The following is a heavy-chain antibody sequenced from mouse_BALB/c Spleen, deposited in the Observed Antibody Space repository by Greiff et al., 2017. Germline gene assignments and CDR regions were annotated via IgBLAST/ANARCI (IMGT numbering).Heavy chain of an antibody. V-gene: IGHV2-9*02. D-gene: IGHD1-3*01. J-gene: IGHJ4*01. CDR2: IWAGGST. CDR1: GFSLTSYG. CDR3: ARRGGKWAMDY. Sequence: VHLVESGPGLVAPSQSLSITCTVSGFSLTSYGVHWVRQPPGKGLEWLGVIWAGGSTNYNSALMSRLSISKDNSKSQVFLKMNSLQTDDTAMYYCARRGGKWAMDYWGPGTSVTVSS.